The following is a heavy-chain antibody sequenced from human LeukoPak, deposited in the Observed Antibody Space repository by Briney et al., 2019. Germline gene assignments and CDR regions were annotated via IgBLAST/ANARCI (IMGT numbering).Heavy chain of an antibody. CDR3: AKEGYCSSTSCYIHYYGMDV. CDR2: ISGSGGST. CDR1: GFTFSSYA. J-gene: IGHJ6*04. Sequence: GGSLRPSSPASGFTFSSYAMSWVRQAPGKGLEWVSAISGSGGSTYYADSVKGRFTISRDNSKNTLYLQMNSLRAEDTAVYYCAKEGYCSSTSCYIHYYGMDVWGKGTTVTVSS. D-gene: IGHD2-2*02. V-gene: IGHV3-23*01.